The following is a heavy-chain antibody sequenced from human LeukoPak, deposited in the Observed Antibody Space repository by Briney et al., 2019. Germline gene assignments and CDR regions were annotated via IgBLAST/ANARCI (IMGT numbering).Heavy chain of an antibody. CDR1: GGSFNGYY. J-gene: IGHJ4*02. Sequence: SETLCLTCAVYGGSFNGYYWSWIRQPPGKALEWIGEINHSGSTNYNPSLKSRVTISVDTSKNQFSLKLSSVTAADTAVYYCARHPRGWELPNYWGQGTLVTVSS. CDR2: INHSGST. D-gene: IGHD1-26*01. CDR3: ARHPRGWELPNY. V-gene: IGHV4-34*01.